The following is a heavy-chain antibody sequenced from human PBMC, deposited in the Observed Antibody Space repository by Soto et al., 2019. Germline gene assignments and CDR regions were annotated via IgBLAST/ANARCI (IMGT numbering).Heavy chain of an antibody. D-gene: IGHD6-6*01. CDR1: GGXXXXXXXX. J-gene: IGHJ4*02. Sequence: QLQLQESGSGLVKPSQTLSLTCAVSGGXXXXXXXXXXWXXXXXXKGLEWIGYIYHSGSTYYNPSLKSXXTXXXXXXKNXXXXXXXSXXXAXTAVYYCXGGIAARPLGYWGQGTLVTVSS. V-gene: IGHV4-30-2*01. CDR2: IYHSGST. CDR3: XGGIAARPLGY.